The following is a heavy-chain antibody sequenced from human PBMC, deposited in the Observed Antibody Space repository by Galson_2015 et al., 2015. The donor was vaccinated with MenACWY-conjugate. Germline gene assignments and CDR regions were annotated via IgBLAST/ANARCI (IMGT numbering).Heavy chain of an antibody. J-gene: IGHJ4*02. CDR1: GFAFSSYA. CDR3: AKVGGSGSPQGGGRDY. CDR2: ISGSGGST. Sequence: SLRLSCAASGFAFSSYAMSWVRQAPGKGLEWVSAISGSGGSTYYADSVKGRFTISRDNSKNTLYLQMNSLRAEDTTVYYCAKVGGSGSPQGGGRDYWGQGTLVTVSS. V-gene: IGHV3-23*01. D-gene: IGHD3-10*01.